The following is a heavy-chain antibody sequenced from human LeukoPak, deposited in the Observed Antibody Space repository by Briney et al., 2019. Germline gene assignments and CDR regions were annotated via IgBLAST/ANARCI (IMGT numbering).Heavy chain of an antibody. D-gene: IGHD1-20*01. Sequence: SQTLSLTCTVSGGSINGGSFYWNWIRQPAGKGLEWIGRIYSSGTTNYSSSLKSRVTISVDTSKNQFSLRLSSVTAADTAVYYCARGYTGITGTIDYWGQGTLVTVSS. CDR3: ARGYTGITGTIDY. J-gene: IGHJ4*02. CDR1: GGSINGGSFY. V-gene: IGHV4-61*02. CDR2: IYSSGTT.